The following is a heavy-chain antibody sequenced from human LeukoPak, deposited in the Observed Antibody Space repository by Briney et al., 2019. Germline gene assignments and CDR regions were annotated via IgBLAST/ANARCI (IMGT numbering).Heavy chain of an antibody. CDR1: GFTFSTYG. V-gene: IGHV3-30*02. CDR3: ARDRGAVGRQYFDY. D-gene: IGHD3-10*01. J-gene: IGHJ4*02. CDR2: IRYDGTNK. Sequence: GGSLRLSCAASGFTFSTYGMHWVRQAPGKGLEWVAFIRYDGTNKYYADSVKGRFTISRDNSKNTLYLQMNSLRAEDTAVYYCARDRGAVGRQYFDYWGQGTLVTVSS.